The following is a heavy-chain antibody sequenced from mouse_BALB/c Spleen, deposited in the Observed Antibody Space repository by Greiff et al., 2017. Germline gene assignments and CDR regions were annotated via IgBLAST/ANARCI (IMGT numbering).Heavy chain of an antibody. CDR1: GYTFSSYW. CDR2: ILPGSGST. Sequence: VQLQQSGAELMKPGASVKISCKATGYTFSSYWIEWVKQRPGHGLEWIGEILPGSGSTNYNEKFKGKATFTADTSSNTAYMQLSSLTSEDSAVYYCARRGGNYVPDYWGQGTTLTVSS. D-gene: IGHD2-1*01. CDR3: ARRGGNYVPDY. V-gene: IGHV1-9*01. J-gene: IGHJ2*01.